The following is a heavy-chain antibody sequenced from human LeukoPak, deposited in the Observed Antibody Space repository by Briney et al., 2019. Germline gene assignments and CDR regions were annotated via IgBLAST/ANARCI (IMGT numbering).Heavy chain of an antibody. Sequence: SVKVSCKASGYIFADYHMHWVRQAPGQGLEWMGWINPNSGGTNYAQKFQGRVTMTRDTSISTAYMELSRLRSDDTAVYYCARVLGSGSYPFKKYYFDYWGQGTLVTVSS. D-gene: IGHD1-26*01. CDR1: GYIFADYH. CDR3: ARVLGSGSYPFKKYYFDY. J-gene: IGHJ4*02. CDR2: INPNSGGT. V-gene: IGHV1-2*02.